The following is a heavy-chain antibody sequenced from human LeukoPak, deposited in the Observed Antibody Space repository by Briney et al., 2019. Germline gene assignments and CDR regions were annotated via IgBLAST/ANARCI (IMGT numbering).Heavy chain of an antibody. Sequence: GESLRLSCAASGFTFSSSGMHWVRHAPGKGLEWVAVISNDGSNKYYADSVKGRFPISRDNSKNTLYLQMNSLRAEDTAVYYCAKDLLYYDSSGYNYGMDVWGQGTTVTVPS. CDR2: ISNDGSNK. CDR1: GFTFSSSG. J-gene: IGHJ6*02. CDR3: AKDLLYYDSSGYNYGMDV. D-gene: IGHD3-22*01. V-gene: IGHV3-30*18.